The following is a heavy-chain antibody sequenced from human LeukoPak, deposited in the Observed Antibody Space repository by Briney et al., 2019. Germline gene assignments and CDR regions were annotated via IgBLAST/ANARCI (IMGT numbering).Heavy chain of an antibody. CDR3: ASFTVVTDFDY. D-gene: IGHD4-23*01. J-gene: IGHJ4*02. Sequence: ASVKVSCKASGYTFTGYYMHWVRQAPGQGLEWMGWINPNSGGTNYAQKFQGRVTMTEDTSTDTAYMELSRLRSDDTAVYYCASFTVVTDFDYWGQGTLVTVSS. CDR1: GYTFTGYY. V-gene: IGHV1-2*02. CDR2: INPNSGGT.